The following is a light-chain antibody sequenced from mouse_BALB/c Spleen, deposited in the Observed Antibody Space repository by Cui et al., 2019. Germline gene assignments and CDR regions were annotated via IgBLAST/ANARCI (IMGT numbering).Light chain of an antibody. Sequence: DIQITQSPASLSASVGETVTITCRASGNLHNYLAWYQQKQGKSPQLLVYNAKTLADGVPSRFSGSGSGTQYSLKINSLQPEDFGSYYCQHFWSTPPTFGAGTKLELK. V-gene: IGKV12-41*01. CDR1: GNLHNY. J-gene: IGKJ5*01. CDR3: QHFWSTPPT. CDR2: NAK.